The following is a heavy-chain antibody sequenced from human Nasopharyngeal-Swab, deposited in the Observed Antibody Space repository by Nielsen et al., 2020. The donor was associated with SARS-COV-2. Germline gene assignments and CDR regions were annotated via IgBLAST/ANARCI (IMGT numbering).Heavy chain of an antibody. J-gene: IGHJ6*04. V-gene: IGHV4-39*07. CDR2: ILHTGSS. CDR3: ARDQYLVWGAHYGVDV. Sequence: ESLKISCTVSGGSISRSNYHWGWIRQPPGKGLEWIGSILHTGSSNYNPSLKSRVIMSVDTSKNQFSLHLTSLIAADTAVYYCARDQYLVWGAHYGVDVWGEGTTVTVSS. CDR1: GGSISRSNYH. D-gene: IGHD3-3*01.